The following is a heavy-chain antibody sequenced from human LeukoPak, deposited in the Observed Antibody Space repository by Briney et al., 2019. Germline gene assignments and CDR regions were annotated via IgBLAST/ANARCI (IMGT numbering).Heavy chain of an antibody. J-gene: IGHJ4*02. CDR3: ARLVAATGNFDY. D-gene: IGHD6-13*01. CDR2: IYHSGST. CDR1: GGSISSGGYS. Sequence: PSETLSLTCAVSGGSISSGGYSWSWIRQPPGKGLERIGYIYHSGSTYYNPSLKSRVTISVDRSKNQFSLKLSSVTAADTAVYYCARLVAATGNFDYWGQGTLVTVSS. V-gene: IGHV4-30-2*01.